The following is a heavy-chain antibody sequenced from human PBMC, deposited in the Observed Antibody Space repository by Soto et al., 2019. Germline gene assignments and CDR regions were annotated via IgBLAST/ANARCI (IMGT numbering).Heavy chain of an antibody. J-gene: IGHJ6*02. Sequence: GGSLRLSCAASGFTFSNAWMNWVRQAPGKGLEWVGRIKSKTDGGTTDYAAPVKGRFTISRDDSKNTLYLQMNSLKTEDTAVYYCTTDFTLYNWNSFADVWGQGTTVTVSS. CDR1: GFTFSNAW. D-gene: IGHD1-7*01. CDR3: TTDFTLYNWNSFADV. V-gene: IGHV3-15*07. CDR2: IKSKTDGGTT.